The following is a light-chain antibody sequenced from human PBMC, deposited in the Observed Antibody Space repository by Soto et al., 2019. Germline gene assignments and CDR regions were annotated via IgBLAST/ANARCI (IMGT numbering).Light chain of an antibody. CDR2: RAS. CDR1: QSVSSN. J-gene: IGKJ4*01. CDR3: QQYNNWPLP. Sequence: ERVMSQSPDTLSVSPGDRAPLSCWASQSVSSNLAWYQKKPGQAPRLLVWRASIRATDMAARFSGSGSGTEFTLTISSLQPEDSAVYYCQQYNNWPLPFGGGAKV. V-gene: IGKV3-15*01.